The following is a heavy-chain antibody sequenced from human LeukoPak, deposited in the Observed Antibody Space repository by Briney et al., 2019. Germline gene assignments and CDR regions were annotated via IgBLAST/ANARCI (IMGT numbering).Heavy chain of an antibody. D-gene: IGHD6-13*01. CDR3: AKDVDSSSWFGGIWFDP. CDR1: GFTFSSYA. CDR2: ISSSGGST. J-gene: IGHJ5*02. Sequence: PGGSLRLSCAASGFTFSSYAMTWVRQAPGKGLEWVSTISSSGGSTYYADSVKGRFTISRDNSKKTLYLQMNSLRADDTAVYYCAKDVDSSSWFGGIWFDPRGQGTLVTVSS. V-gene: IGHV3-23*01.